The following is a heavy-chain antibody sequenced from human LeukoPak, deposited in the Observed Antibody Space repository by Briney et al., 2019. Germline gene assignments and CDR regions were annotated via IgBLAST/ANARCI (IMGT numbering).Heavy chain of an antibody. Sequence: GGSLRLSCAPSVYSLRGYSMNWVRDAPGKGLEWVSSISSRSSYIYYADSLKGRFTISRDNAKNSLHLQMKGLRVEDTAVYYCARGAFDYPGRDYFDYWGQGTQVTVSS. D-gene: IGHD3-9*01. CDR2: ISSRSSYI. J-gene: IGHJ4*02. V-gene: IGHV3-21*06. CDR1: VYSLRGYS. CDR3: ARGAFDYPGRDYFDY.